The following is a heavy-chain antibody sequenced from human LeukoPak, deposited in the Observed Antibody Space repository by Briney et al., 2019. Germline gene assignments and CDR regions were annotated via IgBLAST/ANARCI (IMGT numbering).Heavy chain of an antibody. D-gene: IGHD2-15*01. CDR2: IYTSGST. V-gene: IGHV4-4*09. CDR3: ARVNYSPYYYYYYYMDV. CDR1: GVSISSYY. J-gene: IGHJ6*03. Sequence: SETLSLTCTVSGVSISSYYWSWIRQPPGKGLEWIGYIYTSGSTNSTPSLKRRVTISVDTSKNQFSLKLSSVPAADTAVYYCARVNYSPYYYYYYYMDVWGKGTTVTVSS.